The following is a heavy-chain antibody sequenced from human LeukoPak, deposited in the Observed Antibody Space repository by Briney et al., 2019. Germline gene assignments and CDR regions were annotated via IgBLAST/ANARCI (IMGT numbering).Heavy chain of an antibody. J-gene: IGHJ4*02. Sequence: ASVKVSCKASGYTFTNHYIHWVRQAPGQGLEWMGIINPLSGSTTYAQKFQGRVTMTRDTSTSTLYVQLNSLTSEDTAVYFCANDPTGYYYFDYWGQGTLVTVSS. CDR2: INPLSGST. CDR3: ANDPTGYYYFDY. CDR1: GYTFTNHY. V-gene: IGHV1-46*01. D-gene: IGHD3-9*01.